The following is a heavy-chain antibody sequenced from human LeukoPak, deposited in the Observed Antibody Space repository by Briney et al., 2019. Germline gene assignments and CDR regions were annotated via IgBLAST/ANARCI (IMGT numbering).Heavy chain of an antibody. CDR2: ISGSGGST. CDR3: AKHNGIAVSDASYFDH. CDR1: GITLSNYG. J-gene: IGHJ4*02. D-gene: IGHD6-19*01. Sequence: PGGSLRLSCAVSGITLSNYGMSWVRQAPGKGLEWVAGISGSGGSTIYADSVKGRFTISRDTSKNTLYLHMNSLRAEDAALYYCAKHNGIAVSDASYFDHWGQGTLVTVSS. V-gene: IGHV3-23*01.